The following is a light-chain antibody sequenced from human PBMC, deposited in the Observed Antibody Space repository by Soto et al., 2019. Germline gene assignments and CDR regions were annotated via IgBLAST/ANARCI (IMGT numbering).Light chain of an antibody. Sequence: QALVTQEPSLTVSPGGTVTLTCGSSTGAVTSGHYPYWFQQKPGQAPKTLIYDTTNKHSWSPARFSGSLLGGKAALTLSGAQPEDEADYYCLLVDSGTVVFGGGTKLTVL. CDR3: LLVDSGTVV. CDR2: DTT. CDR1: TGAVTSGHY. V-gene: IGLV7-46*01. J-gene: IGLJ2*01.